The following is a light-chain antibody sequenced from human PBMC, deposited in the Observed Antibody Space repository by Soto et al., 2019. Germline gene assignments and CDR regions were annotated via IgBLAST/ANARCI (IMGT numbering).Light chain of an antibody. CDR1: QSVSSSY. CDR2: GAS. Sequence: VVTKSPGTLPMSIGERATLSCRASQSVSSSYLAWYQQKPGQAPRLLIYGASSRATGIPDRFSGSGSGTDFTLTISRLEPEDFAVYYCQQDGSSPNTFGQGTRLEI. V-gene: IGKV3-20*01. CDR3: QQDGSSPNT. J-gene: IGKJ5*01.